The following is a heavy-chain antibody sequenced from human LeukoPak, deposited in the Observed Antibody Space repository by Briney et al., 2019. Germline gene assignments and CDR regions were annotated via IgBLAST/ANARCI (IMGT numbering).Heavy chain of an antibody. V-gene: IGHV1-8*01. CDR2: MNPNSGNT. CDR3: ARDLARRDAFDI. J-gene: IGHJ3*02. D-gene: IGHD6-6*01. CDR1: GYTFTSYD. Sequence: ASVKVSCKASGYTFTSYDINWVRQATGQGLEWMGWMNPNSGNTGYAQKFQGRVTMTRNTSISTAYMELSSLRSEDTAVYYCARDLARRDAFDIWGQGTMVTVSS.